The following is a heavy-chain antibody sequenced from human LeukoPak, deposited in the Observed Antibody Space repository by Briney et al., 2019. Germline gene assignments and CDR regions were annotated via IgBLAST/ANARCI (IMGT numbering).Heavy chain of an antibody. CDR3: ATESGYYYDSSGHFDY. J-gene: IGHJ4*02. Sequence: ASVKVSCKASGYTFTSYYMHWVPQAPGQGLEWMGIINPSGGSTSYAQKFQGRVTMTEDTSTDTAYMERSSMRSEDTAVYYCATESGYYYDSSGHFDYWGQGTLVTVSS. V-gene: IGHV1-46*01. CDR2: INPSGGST. CDR1: GYTFTSYY. D-gene: IGHD3-22*01.